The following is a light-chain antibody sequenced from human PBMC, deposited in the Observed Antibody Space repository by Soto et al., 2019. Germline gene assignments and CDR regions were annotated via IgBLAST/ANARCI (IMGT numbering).Light chain of an antibody. CDR2: GHN. CDR1: YSNIGAGYE. V-gene: IGLV1-40*01. Sequence: QSALTQPPSVSGAPGQRVTISCTGSYSNIGAGYEVHWYQQIPGTAPKLLISGHNNRPSGVPDRFFGSKSGTSASLTIIGLQAEDEADDYCQSYDSSLSGSGVFGGGTKLTVL. CDR3: QSYDSSLSGSGV. J-gene: IGLJ3*02.